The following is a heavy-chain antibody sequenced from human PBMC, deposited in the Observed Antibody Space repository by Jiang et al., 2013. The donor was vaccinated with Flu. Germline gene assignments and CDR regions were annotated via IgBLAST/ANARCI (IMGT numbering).Heavy chain of an antibody. Sequence: VQLLESGGLGTAGGSLRLSCAASGFIFPSYALSWVRQAPGKGLEWVSGISGSGTRTYYADSVKGRFTISRDNSKSSVYLQLNSLRVDDTAIYYCAKDRWFGELAPDNWGQGTLVTVSS. CDR2: ISGSGTRT. CDR3: AKDRWFGELAPDN. J-gene: IGHJ4*02. CDR1: GFIFPSYA. V-gene: IGHV3-23*01. D-gene: IGHD3-10*01.